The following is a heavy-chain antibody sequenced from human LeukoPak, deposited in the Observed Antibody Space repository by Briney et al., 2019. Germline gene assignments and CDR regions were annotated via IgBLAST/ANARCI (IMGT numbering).Heavy chain of an antibody. CDR3: ARDFGFSPSSGYSFDY. V-gene: IGHV3-33*01. CDR2: TLYDGTNR. CDR1: RFTFSRYG. J-gene: IGHJ4*02. D-gene: IGHD3-22*01. Sequence: PGGSLRLSCTASRFTFSRYGMHWVRQAPGKGLEGVAVTLYDGTNRMYADSVTGRFTISRENSKNTLYLQMNSLRAEDTAVYYCARDFGFSPSSGYSFDYWGQGTLVTVSS.